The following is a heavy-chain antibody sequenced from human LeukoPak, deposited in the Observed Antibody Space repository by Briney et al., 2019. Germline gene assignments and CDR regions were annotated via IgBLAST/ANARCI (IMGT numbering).Heavy chain of an antibody. CDR3: ARTLYYYDSSGYYHY. CDR2: INPNSGGT. Sequence: ASVKVSCKASGYTFTCYYMHWVRQAPGQGLEWMGWINPNSGGTNYAQKFQGRVTMTRDTSISTAYMELSRLRSDDTAVYYCARTLYYYDSSGYYHYWGQGTLVTVSS. D-gene: IGHD3-22*01. J-gene: IGHJ4*02. V-gene: IGHV1-2*02. CDR1: GYTFTCYY.